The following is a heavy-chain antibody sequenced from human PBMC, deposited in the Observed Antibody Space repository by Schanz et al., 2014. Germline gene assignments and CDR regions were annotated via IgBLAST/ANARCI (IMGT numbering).Heavy chain of an antibody. V-gene: IGHV3-74*02. J-gene: IGHJ5*02. CDR1: GFTFSSYW. CDR2: IKSDGSST. Sequence: DVHLLESGGGLVQPGGSLRLSCAASGFTFSSYWMHWVRQVPGKGLVWVSRIKSDGSSTSYADSVKGRFTISRDNAKNTLYLQMNRLRAEDTAVYYCARPALWFGDNCFDPWGQGTLVTVAS. CDR3: ARPALWFGDNCFDP. D-gene: IGHD3-10*01.